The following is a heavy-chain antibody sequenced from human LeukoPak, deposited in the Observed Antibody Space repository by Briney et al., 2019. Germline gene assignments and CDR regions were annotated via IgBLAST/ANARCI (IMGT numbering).Heavy chain of an antibody. CDR3: ATPVGGVWSFDY. V-gene: IGHV3-7*01. J-gene: IGHJ4*02. D-gene: IGHD2-15*01. Sequence: GGSLRLSCAASGFTFSNYWMTWVRQAPGKGLEWVANIKQDESEKYYVDSVKGRFTVSRDNSKNSVYLQMNSLRAEDTAMYYCATPVGGVWSFDYWGQGTLVTVSP. CDR1: GFTFSNYW. CDR2: IKQDESEK.